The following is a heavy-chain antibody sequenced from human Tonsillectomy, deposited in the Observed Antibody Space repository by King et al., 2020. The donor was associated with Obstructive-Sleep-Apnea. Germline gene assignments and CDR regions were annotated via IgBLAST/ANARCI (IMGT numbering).Heavy chain of an antibody. CDR3: ARENADRKEELGMDV. V-gene: IGHV1-2*02. CDR1: GYTFTGYY. CDR2: INPNSGGT. Sequence: HVQLVQSGAEVKKPGASVKVSCKASGYTFTGYYMHWVRQAPGQGLEWMGWINPNSGGTNYAQKFQGRVTMTRDTSISTAYMELSRLRSDDTAVYYCARENADRKEELGMDVWGQGTTVTVSS. D-gene: IGHD1-1*01. J-gene: IGHJ6*02.